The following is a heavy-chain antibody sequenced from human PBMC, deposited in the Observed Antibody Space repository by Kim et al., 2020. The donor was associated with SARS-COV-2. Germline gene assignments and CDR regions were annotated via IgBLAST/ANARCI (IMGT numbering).Heavy chain of an antibody. V-gene: IGHV1-2*02. CDR3: ARDPLRAYYYYYMDV. J-gene: IGHJ6*03. Sequence: QKFQGRVTMTRDTSISTAYMELSRLRSDDTAVYYCARDPLRAYYYYYMDVWGKGTTVTVSS.